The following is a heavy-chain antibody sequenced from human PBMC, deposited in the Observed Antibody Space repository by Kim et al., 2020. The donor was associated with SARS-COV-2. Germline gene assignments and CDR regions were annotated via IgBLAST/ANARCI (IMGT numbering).Heavy chain of an antibody. D-gene: IGHD3-22*01. CDR2: IIPIFGTA. CDR3: ARDRTDYYDSSGPDYDAFDI. J-gene: IGHJ3*02. V-gene: IGHV1-69*13. CDR1: GGTFSSYA. Sequence: SVKVSCKASGGTFSSYAISWVRQAPGQGLEWMGGIIPIFGTANYAQKFQGRVTITADESTSTAYMELSSLRSEDTAVYYCARDRTDYYDSSGPDYDAFDIWGQGTMVTVSS.